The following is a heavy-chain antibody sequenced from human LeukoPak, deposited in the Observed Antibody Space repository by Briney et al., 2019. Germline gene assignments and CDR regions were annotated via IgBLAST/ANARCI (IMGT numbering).Heavy chain of an antibody. CDR3: ARDQLRDWYFDL. Sequence: SETLSLTCTVSGGSISSYYWSWIRQPAGKGLEWIGRITTSGSTNYSPSLKSRVTMSVDMSKNQFSLNLSSVTAADTAVYFCARDQLRDWYFDLWGRGTLVTVSP. CDR2: ITTSGST. CDR1: GGSISSYY. J-gene: IGHJ2*01. D-gene: IGHD3-10*01. V-gene: IGHV4-4*07.